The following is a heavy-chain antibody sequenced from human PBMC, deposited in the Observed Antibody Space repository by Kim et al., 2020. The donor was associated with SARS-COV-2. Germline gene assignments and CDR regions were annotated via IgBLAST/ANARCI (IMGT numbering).Heavy chain of an antibody. CDR2: INPNSGGT. CDR3: ASPVDTAMKIGDYGMDV. CDR1: GYTFTGYY. D-gene: IGHD5-18*01. Sequence: ASVKVSCKASGYTFTGYYMHWVRQAPGQGLEWMGRINPNSGGTNYAQKFQGRVTMTRDTSISTAYMELSRLRSDDTAVYYCASPVDTAMKIGDYGMDVWGQGTTVTVSS. J-gene: IGHJ6*02. V-gene: IGHV1-2*06.